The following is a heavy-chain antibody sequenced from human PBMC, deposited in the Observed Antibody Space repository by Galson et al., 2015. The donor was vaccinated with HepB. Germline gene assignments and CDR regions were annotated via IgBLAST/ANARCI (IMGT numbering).Heavy chain of an antibody. Sequence: SVKVSCKASGYTFTNYYMHWVRQAPGQGLEWMGLINPSSGGTNYAQKFQGRVTMTRDTSTSTVYMELTSLRSEDTALYYCAGGVDYDTGGCYANWGQGTLVTVSS. J-gene: IGHJ4*02. V-gene: IGHV1-46*01. CDR1: GYTFTNYY. CDR3: AGGVDYDTGGCYAN. D-gene: IGHD3-22*01. CDR2: INPSSGGT.